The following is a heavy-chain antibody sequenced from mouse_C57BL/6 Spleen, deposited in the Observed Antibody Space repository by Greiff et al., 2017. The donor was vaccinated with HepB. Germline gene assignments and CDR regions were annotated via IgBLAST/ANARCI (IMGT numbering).Heavy chain of an antibody. Sequence: QVQLQQPGAELVKPGASVKMSCKASGYTFTSYWITWVKQRPGQGLEWIGDIYPGSGSTNYNEKFKSKATLTVETSSSTAYMQLSSLTSEDSAVYYCARPTRGFAYWGQGTLVTVSA. CDR1: GYTFTSYW. CDR3: ARPTRGFAY. D-gene: IGHD2-10*01. J-gene: IGHJ3*01. V-gene: IGHV1-55*01. CDR2: IYPGSGST.